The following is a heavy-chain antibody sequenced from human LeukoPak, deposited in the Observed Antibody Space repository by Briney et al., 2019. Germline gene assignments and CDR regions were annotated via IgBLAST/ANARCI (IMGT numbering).Heavy chain of an antibody. CDR3: AKRPPGSGLDY. D-gene: IGHD3-10*01. CDR2: IRYDGSNR. CDR1: GFTFDDYG. V-gene: IGHV3-30*02. J-gene: IGHJ4*02. Sequence: GGSLRLSCAASGFTFDDYGMSWVRQAPGKGLEWVAFIRYDGSNRNYADSVQGRFTISRDNSKNTLYLQMTSLRTEDTAIYHCAKRPPGSGLDYWGQGTLVTVSS.